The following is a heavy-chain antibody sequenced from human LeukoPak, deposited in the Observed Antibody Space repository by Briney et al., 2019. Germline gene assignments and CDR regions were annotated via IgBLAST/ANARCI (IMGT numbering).Heavy chain of an antibody. Sequence: GGSLRLSCAASGFTFTTYSMSWVRQAPGKGLEWVSGISASGGSTYYADSVKGRFTISRDNSKNTLYLQVNSLRDEDTAVYYCAKDTAAGRPYDFDYWGQGTLATVSS. CDR1: GFTFTTYS. CDR3: AKDTAAGRPYDFDY. D-gene: IGHD6-13*01. J-gene: IGHJ4*02. CDR2: ISASGGST. V-gene: IGHV3-23*01.